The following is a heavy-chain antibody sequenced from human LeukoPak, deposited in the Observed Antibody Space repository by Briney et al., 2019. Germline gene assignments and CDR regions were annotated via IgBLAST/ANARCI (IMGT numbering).Heavy chain of an antibody. CDR3: ARGSAPWYHDL. CDR2: INHSGST. J-gene: IGHJ2*01. V-gene: IGHV4-34*01. D-gene: IGHD6-25*01. Sequence: PSETLSLTCAVYGGSFSGYYWSWIRQPPGKGLEWIGEINHSGSTNYNPPLKSRVTISVDTSKNQFSLKLSSVTAEDTALYHCARGSAPWYHDLWGRGTLVTVSS. CDR1: GGSFSGYY.